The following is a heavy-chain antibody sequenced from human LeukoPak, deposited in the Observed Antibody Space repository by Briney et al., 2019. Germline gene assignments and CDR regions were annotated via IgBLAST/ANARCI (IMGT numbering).Heavy chain of an antibody. D-gene: IGHD6-19*01. CDR2: IYPGDSDT. CDR1: GYSFTSYW. CDR3: ARQDSGYSSGESAFDI. V-gene: IGHV5-51*01. J-gene: IGHJ3*02. Sequence: GESLKISCKGSGYSFTSYWIGWVRQMPGKGLEWMGIIYPGDSDTRYSPSFQGQVTISADKSISTAYLQWSSLKASDTAMYYCARQDSGYSSGESAFDIWGQGTMVTVSS.